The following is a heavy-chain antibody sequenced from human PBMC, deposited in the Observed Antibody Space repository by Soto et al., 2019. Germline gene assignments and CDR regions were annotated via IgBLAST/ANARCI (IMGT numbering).Heavy chain of an antibody. CDR2: IRSKAYGGTT. J-gene: IGHJ4*02. CDR1: GFTFGDYA. CDR3: TRVLGYCSGGSCYSENLIDY. D-gene: IGHD2-15*01. V-gene: IGHV3-49*03. Sequence: GGSLRLSCTASGFTFGDYAMSWFRQAPGKGLEWVGFIRSKAYGGTTEYAASVKGRFTISRDDSKSIAYLQMNSLKTEDTAVYYCTRVLGYCSGGSCYSENLIDYWGQGTLVTVSS.